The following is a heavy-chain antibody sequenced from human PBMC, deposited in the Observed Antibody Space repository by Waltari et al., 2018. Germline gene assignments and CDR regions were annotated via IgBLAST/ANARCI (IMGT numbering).Heavy chain of an antibody. CDR2: MYFSGTK. J-gene: IGHJ3*02. CDR3: ARLPRGSVIIGAFDI. V-gene: IGHV4-59*11. Sequence: VQLQESGPGLVKPSETLSLRGNVPGDSIRSHFWSWIRQAPGKGLEWIGHMYFSGTKDYNPSLKSRVAISIDTSKNHFSLNLRSVTAADTAIYYCARLPRGSVIIGAFDIWGQGTQVTVSS. CDR1: GDSIRSHF. D-gene: IGHD3-22*01.